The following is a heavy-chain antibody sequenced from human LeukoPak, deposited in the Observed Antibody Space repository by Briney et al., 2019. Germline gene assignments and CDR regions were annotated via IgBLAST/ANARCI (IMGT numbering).Heavy chain of an antibody. D-gene: IGHD1-26*01. CDR3: ARERGATQPFDY. CDR2: IIPIFGTA. J-gene: IGHJ4*02. Sequence: SVKVSCKASGGTFSSYAISWVRQAPGQGLEWMGGIIPIFGTANYAQKFQGRVTITTDESTSTAYMELSRLRSEDTAMYYCARERGATQPFDYWGQGTLVTVSS. CDR1: GGTFSSYA. V-gene: IGHV1-69*05.